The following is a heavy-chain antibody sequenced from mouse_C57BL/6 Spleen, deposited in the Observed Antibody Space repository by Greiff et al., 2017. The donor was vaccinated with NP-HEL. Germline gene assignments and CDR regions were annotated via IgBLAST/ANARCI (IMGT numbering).Heavy chain of an antibody. J-gene: IGHJ3*01. CDR1: GFNIKDDY. D-gene: IGHD1-1*01. CDR3: TTGYYYGSRFAY. CDR2: LDPENGDT. V-gene: IGHV14-4*01. Sequence: VQLQQSGAELVRPGASVKLSCTASGFNIKDDYMHWVKQRPEQGLEWIGWLDPENGDTEYASKFQGKATITADTSSNTAYLQLSSLTSEDTAVYYCTTGYYYGSRFAYWGQGTLVTVAA.